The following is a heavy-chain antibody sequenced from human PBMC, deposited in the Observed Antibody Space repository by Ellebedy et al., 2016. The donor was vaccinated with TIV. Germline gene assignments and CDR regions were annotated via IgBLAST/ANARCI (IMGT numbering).Heavy chain of an antibody. V-gene: IGHV3-23*01. J-gene: IGHJ4*02. D-gene: IGHD3-3*01. CDR3: AKDMVRFLEWLSAPTDIDY. CDR1: GFTFSSYA. Sequence: GGSLRLXXAASGFTFSSYAMSWVRQAPGKGLEWVSAISGSGGSTYYADSVKGRFTISRDNSKNTLYLQMNSLRAEDTAVYYCAKDMVRFLEWLSAPTDIDYWGQGTLVTVSS. CDR2: ISGSGGST.